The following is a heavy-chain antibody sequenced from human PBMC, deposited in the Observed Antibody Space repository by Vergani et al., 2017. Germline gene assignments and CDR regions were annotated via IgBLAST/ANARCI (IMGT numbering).Heavy chain of an antibody. V-gene: IGHV4-34*01. CDR1: GGSFSGYY. Sequence: QVQLQQWGAGLLKPSETLSLTCAVYGGSFSGYYWSWIRQPPGKGLEWIGEINHSGSTNYNPSLKSRVTISVDTSKNQFSLKLSSVTAEDTAVYYCARGYSYGWGVCYDPWGQGTLVTVSS. CDR3: ARGYSYGWGVCYDP. CDR2: INHSGST. D-gene: IGHD5-18*01. J-gene: IGHJ5*02.